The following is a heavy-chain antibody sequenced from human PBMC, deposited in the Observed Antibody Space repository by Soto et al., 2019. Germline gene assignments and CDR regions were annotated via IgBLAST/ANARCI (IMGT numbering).Heavy chain of an antibody. D-gene: IGHD6-13*01. CDR1: GFTFSVYG. CDR2: ISHDGSDK. V-gene: IGHV3-30*18. Sequence: VGSLRLSCAASGFTFSVYGMHWVRQAPGKGLEWVAVISHDGSDKYYADSVKGRFTVSRDNSMNTLYLQMNSLRAEDTAVYYCAKSSSSWYYYYGMDVWGQGTTVTVSS. CDR3: AKSSSSWYYYYGMDV. J-gene: IGHJ6*01.